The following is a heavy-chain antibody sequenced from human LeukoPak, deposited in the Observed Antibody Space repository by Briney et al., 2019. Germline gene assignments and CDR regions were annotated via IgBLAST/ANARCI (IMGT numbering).Heavy chain of an antibody. D-gene: IGHD1-1*01. V-gene: IGHV3-21*01. Sequence: GGSLRLSCAASGFTFGSYSMNWVRQAPGKGLEWVATISISGTYIYYADSVKGRFTISRDNANNSLFLDMNSLRADDTAMYYCARDLERSRANNWFDAWGQGTLVTVSS. CDR3: ARDLERSRANNWFDA. CDR2: ISISGTYI. CDR1: GFTFGSYS. J-gene: IGHJ5*02.